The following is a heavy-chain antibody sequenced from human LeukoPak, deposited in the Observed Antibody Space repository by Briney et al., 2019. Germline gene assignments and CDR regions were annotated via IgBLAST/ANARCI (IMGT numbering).Heavy chain of an antibody. CDR3: AREEEGWLQSRTCFDY. J-gene: IGHJ4*02. D-gene: IGHD5-24*01. CDR2: INPSGGST. CDR1: GSTFSSYA. Sequence: ASVKVSCKASGSTFSSYAISWVRQAPGQGLEWMGIINPSGGSTSYAQKFQGRVTMTRDTSTSTVYMELSSLRSEDTAVYYCAREEEGWLQSRTCFDYWGQGTLVTVSS. V-gene: IGHV1-46*01.